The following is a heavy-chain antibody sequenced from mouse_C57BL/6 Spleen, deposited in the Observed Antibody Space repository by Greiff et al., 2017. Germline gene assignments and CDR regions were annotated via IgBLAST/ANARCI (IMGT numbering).Heavy chain of an antibody. CDR2: ISDGGSYT. V-gene: IGHV5-4*01. CDR1: GFTFSSYA. D-gene: IGHD1-1*01. J-gene: IGHJ2*01. CDR3: ARDGYGSSYVPYFDY. Sequence: EVMLVESGGGLVKPGGSLILSCAASGFTFSSYAMSWVRQTPEKRLEWVATISDGGSYTYYPDNVKGRFTISRDNAKNNLYLQMSHLKSEDTAMYYCARDGYGSSYVPYFDYWGQGTTLTVSS.